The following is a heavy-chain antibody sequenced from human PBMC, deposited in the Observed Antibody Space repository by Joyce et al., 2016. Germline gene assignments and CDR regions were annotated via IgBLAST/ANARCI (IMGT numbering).Heavy chain of an antibody. CDR1: GFTFSSYW. V-gene: IGHV3-7*03. CDR3: ASPGTRY. D-gene: IGHD1-14*01. Sequence: EVHLVESGGGLVQPGGSLRLSCAASGFTFSSYWMSWVRQAPGKGLGWGANIKKDGSERYYVDSVKGRFTISRDNTKNSLYLQMNSLRVEDTAVYYCASPGTRYWGQGTLVTVSS. J-gene: IGHJ4*02. CDR2: IKKDGSER.